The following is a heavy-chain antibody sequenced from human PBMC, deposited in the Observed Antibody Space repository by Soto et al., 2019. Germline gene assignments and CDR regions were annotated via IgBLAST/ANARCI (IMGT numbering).Heavy chain of an antibody. Sequence: QVLLVESGGGVVQPGRSLRLACAASGFIFTNYGMHWVRQAPGKGLEWVAVMWHDRSNEYYADSVKGRFTISRDTSKNTVYLQMESLRAEDTAVYFCAREVSGSNYYSYYYGMDVWGQGTTVTVSS. D-gene: IGHD1-26*01. CDR3: AREVSGSNYYSYYYGMDV. J-gene: IGHJ6*01. CDR2: MWHDRSNE. V-gene: IGHV3-33*01. CDR1: GFIFTNYG.